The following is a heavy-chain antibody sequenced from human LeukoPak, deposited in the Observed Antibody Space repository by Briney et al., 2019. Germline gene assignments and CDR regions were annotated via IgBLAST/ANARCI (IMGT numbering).Heavy chain of an antibody. Sequence: GGSLRLSCAASGLTFSRYNTNWVRQAPGKGLEWVSSIGTSSNNIYCTDSVKGRFTISRDNAKNSLYLQVDSLRVEDTAVYFCASGTVGNYALDYWGQGTLVTVSS. J-gene: IGHJ4*02. V-gene: IGHV3-21*01. CDR1: GLTFSRYN. CDR2: IGTSSNNI. D-gene: IGHD1-7*01. CDR3: ASGTVGNYALDY.